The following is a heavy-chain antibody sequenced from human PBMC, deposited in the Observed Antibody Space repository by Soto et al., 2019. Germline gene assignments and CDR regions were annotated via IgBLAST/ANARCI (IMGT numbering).Heavy chain of an antibody. J-gene: IGHJ4*02. V-gene: IGHV4-31*03. Sequence: QVQLQESGPGLVKPSQTLSLMCTVSGGSISSGGYYWSWIRQHPGKGLEWIGYIYYSGSTYYNPSLKSRVTISVDTSKNQFSLKLSSVTAADTAVYYCARASATYYYDSSGYPPFDYWGQGTLVTVSS. D-gene: IGHD3-22*01. CDR3: ARASATYYYDSSGYPPFDY. CDR1: GGSISSGGYY. CDR2: IYYSGST.